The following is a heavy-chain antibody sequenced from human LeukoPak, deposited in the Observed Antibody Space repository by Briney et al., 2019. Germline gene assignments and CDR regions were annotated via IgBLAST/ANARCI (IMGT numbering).Heavy chain of an antibody. CDR2: INHSGST. Sequence: SETLSLTCSVSGGSISNYYWSWIRQPPGKGLEWIGEINHSGSTNYNPSLKSRVTISVDTSKNQFSLKLSSVTAADTAVYYCARGWDLGYCSSTSCSSLDYWGQGTLVTVSS. CDR1: GGSISNYY. J-gene: IGHJ4*02. D-gene: IGHD2-2*01. CDR3: ARGWDLGYCSSTSCSSLDY. V-gene: IGHV4-34*01.